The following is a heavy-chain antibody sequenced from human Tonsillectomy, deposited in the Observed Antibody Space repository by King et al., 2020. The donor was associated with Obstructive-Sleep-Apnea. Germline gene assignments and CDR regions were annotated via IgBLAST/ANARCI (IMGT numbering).Heavy chain of an antibody. J-gene: IGHJ5*02. CDR3: ARDCAGTPGGPWFDP. D-gene: IGHD2-21*01. V-gene: IGHV4-31*03. CDR2: IYYSGST. CDR1: GASISSDGYY. Sequence: VQLQESGPGLVKPSQTLSLTCTVSGASISSDGYYWSWIRQLPGKGLEWFGYIYYSGSTYYNPSLKSRVTISVDTSKNQFSLKLTSVTAADTAVYYCARDCAGTPGGPWFDPWGQGTLVTVSS.